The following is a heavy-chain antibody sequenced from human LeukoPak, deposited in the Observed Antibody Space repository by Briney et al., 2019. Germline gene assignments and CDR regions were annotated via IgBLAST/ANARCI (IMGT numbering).Heavy chain of an antibody. Sequence: SVKVSCKASGGTFSSYAISWVRQAPGQGLEWMGGIIPTFNTADYAQKFQGRVTITADESTSTAYMELSSLRSEDTAVYYCARVVAAPYYDFWSGSYFDYWGQGTLVTVSS. CDR2: IIPTFNTA. CDR3: ARVVAAPYYDFWSGSYFDY. D-gene: IGHD3-3*01. J-gene: IGHJ4*02. V-gene: IGHV1-69*13. CDR1: GGTFSSYA.